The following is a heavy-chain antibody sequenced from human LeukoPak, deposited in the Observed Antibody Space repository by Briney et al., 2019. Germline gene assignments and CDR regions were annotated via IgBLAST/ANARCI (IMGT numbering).Heavy chain of an antibody. J-gene: IGHJ4*02. CDR2: ISNDGGGT. CDR1: GFIFNNYG. D-gene: IGHD3-22*01. V-gene: IGHV3-23*01. CDR3: AKGSSGYFFDL. Sequence: GGSLRLSCTASGFIFNNYGLIWVRQAPGKGLGWVSAISNDGGGTNYADFVKGRFTISRDNSKNTLFLQMNSLRAEDTALYYCAKGSSGYFFDLWGQGTLVAVSS.